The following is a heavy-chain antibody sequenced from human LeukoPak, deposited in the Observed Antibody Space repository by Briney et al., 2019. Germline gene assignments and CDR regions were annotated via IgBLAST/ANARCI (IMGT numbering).Heavy chain of an antibody. D-gene: IGHD2-2*01. J-gene: IGHJ4*02. CDR2: ISTYNGDT. Sequence: ASVKVSCKASGYTFNSYDINWVRQAPGQGLEWMGWISTYNGDTNYAQKLQGRVTMTADTSTSTTYMELRSLRSDDTAVYYCALIPYCTTATCYYFDFWGQGTLVTVSS. V-gene: IGHV1-18*01. CDR3: ALIPYCTTATCYYFDF. CDR1: GYTFNSYD.